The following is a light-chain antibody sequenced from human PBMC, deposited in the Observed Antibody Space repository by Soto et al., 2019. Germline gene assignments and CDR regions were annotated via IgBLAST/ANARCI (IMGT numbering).Light chain of an antibody. CDR2: EVR. CDR1: SSDVGAYNR. CDR3: SAYTARSTLV. J-gene: IGLJ3*02. V-gene: IGLV2-14*01. Sequence: QSALTQPPSASGSPGQSVTISCTGTSSDVGAYNRVSWYQHHPGKAPKLMIYEVRNRPSGISSRFSGSRSGNTASLTISGLQPEDEGDYYCSAYTARSTLVFGGGTKVTVL.